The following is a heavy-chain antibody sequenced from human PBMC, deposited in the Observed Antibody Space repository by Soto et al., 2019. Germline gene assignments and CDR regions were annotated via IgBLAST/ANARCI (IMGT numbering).Heavy chain of an antibody. CDR2: INHSGST. D-gene: IGHD2-15*01. Sequence: SETLSLTCAVYGGSFSGYYWSWIRQPPGKGLEWIGEINHSGSTNYNPSLKSRVTISVDTSKNQFSLKLSSVTAADTAVYYCAIEGYCSGGSCYSADAFDIWGQGTMVTVSS. CDR1: GGSFSGYY. J-gene: IGHJ3*02. CDR3: AIEGYCSGGSCYSADAFDI. V-gene: IGHV4-34*01.